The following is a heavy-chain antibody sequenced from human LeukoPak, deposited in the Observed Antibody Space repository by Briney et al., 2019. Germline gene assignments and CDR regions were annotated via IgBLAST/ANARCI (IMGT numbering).Heavy chain of an antibody. V-gene: IGHV3-23*01. D-gene: IGHD3-22*01. CDR2: ISGSGGST. CDR1: GFAFSSYA. Sequence: GGSLRLSCAASGFAFSSYAMSWVRQAPGKGLEWVSAISGSGGSTYYADSVKGRFTISRDNSKNTLYLQMNSLRAEDTAVYYCAKDEKSSGYYFDAFDIWGQGTMVTVSS. CDR3: AKDEKSSGYYFDAFDI. J-gene: IGHJ3*02.